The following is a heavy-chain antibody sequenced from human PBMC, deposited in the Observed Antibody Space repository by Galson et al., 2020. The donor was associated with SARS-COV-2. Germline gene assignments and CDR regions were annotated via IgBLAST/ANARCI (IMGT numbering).Heavy chain of an antibody. CDR2: MNPNSGNS. CDR3: ETPIVGGTFDY. V-gene: IGHV1-8*01. Sequence: ASVPVSCQASGYTFSSYDINWVRQAPGQGLEWMGWMNPNSGNSGHAQKFQGRVTMTRNTSIGTAYMELSSLRSEDTAVYYCETPIVGGTFDYGGQGTLVTVSS. J-gene: IGHJ4*02. CDR1: GYTFSSYD. D-gene: IGHD1-26*01.